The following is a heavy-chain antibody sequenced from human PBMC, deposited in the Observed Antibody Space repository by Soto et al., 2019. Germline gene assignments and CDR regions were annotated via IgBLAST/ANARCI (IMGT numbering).Heavy chain of an antibody. V-gene: IGHV1-18*01. D-gene: IGHD4-17*01. CDR2: ISAYNGNT. CDR3: ARDPGLDEYGDYCDY. CDR1: GYTFTSYG. J-gene: IGHJ4*02. Sequence: ASVKVSCKASGYTFTSYGISWVRQAPGQGLEWMGWISAYNGNTNYAQKLQGRVTMTTDTSTSTAYMELRSLRSDDTAVYYCARDPGLDEYGDYCDYWGQGTLVTVSS.